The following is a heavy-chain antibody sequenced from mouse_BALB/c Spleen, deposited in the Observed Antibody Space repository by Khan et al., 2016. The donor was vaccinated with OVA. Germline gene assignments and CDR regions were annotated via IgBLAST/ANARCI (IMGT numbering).Heavy chain of an antibody. D-gene: IGHD1-1*01. CDR3: ARGNYYGRSWYAIDY. CDR1: GYTFTSSG. Sequence: DLVKPGASVRLSCKASGYTFTSSGINWIKLRHGQGLGWIGRVGPGSNNAYYSDMFMGRATLTVDTSSNTAYIQLSSMVAEDSAVYYWARGNYYGRSWYAIDYWGQGTLVTVSA. J-gene: IGHJ4*01. V-gene: IGHV1S41*01. CDR2: VGPGSNNA.